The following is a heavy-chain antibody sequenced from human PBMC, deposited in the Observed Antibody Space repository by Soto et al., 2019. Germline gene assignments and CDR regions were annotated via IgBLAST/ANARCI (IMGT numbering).Heavy chain of an antibody. CDR3: ARINNRGSLPEYSSGRGGYYYCMDV. Sequence: SGPTLVNPTQTLTLTCTFSGFPLSTSGMCESWNHQPPGKALEWLALIEWEEDKYYSKSLKTRLTLSKDNSKNQVVLTMTNKKPVNTGTYYCARINNRGSLPEYSSGRGGYYYCMDVWGQGTTVTVS. D-gene: IGHD6-19*01. CDR2: IEWEEDK. V-gene: IGHV2-70*01. J-gene: IGHJ6*02. CDR1: GFPLSTSGMC.